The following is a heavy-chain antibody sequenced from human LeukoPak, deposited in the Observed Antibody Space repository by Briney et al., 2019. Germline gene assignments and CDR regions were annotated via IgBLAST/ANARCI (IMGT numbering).Heavy chain of an antibody. D-gene: IGHD1-26*01. J-gene: IGHJ4*02. CDR1: GYTFTSYG. CDR2: ISAYNGDT. V-gene: IGHV1-18*01. Sequence: ATVKVSCKASGYTFTSYGINWVRQAPGQGLEWMGWISAYNGDTNYAQKLQGRVTMTTDTSTSTAYMELRSLRSDDTAVYYCARDRSGSYSIDYWGQGTLVTVSS. CDR3: ARDRSGSYSIDY.